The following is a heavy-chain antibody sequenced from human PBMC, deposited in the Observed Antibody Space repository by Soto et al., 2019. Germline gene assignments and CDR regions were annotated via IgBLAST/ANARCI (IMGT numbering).Heavy chain of an antibody. D-gene: IGHD2-21*01. Sequence: QVQLVESGGGVVQPGRSLRLSCAASGFTYSTYTMHWVRQAPGKGLEWVAVISYDGNNKFYADSVKGRFTISRDSTKQTLDLQMNQLRPDDTALYYRARDWGSSARYSLNYGTYLDYWGQGALVTVSS. CDR2: ISYDGNNK. V-gene: IGHV3-30-3*01. J-gene: IGHJ4*02. CDR1: GFTYSTYT. CDR3: ARDWGSSARYSLNYGTYLDY.